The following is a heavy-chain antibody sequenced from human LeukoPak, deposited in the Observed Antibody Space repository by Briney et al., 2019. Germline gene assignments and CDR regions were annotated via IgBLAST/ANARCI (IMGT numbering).Heavy chain of an antibody. CDR1: GFTFSNYK. J-gene: IGHJ4*02. D-gene: IGHD5-18*01. V-gene: IGHV3-48*03. Sequence: GGSLRLSCAASGFTFSNYKTNWVRQAPGKGLEWVSYISSSGSTIWYADSVKGRFTISRDNAKNSLYLQMNSLRAEDSTVYYCTRDIADMPGRDSDGYDYWGQGTLVTVS. CDR3: TRDIADMPGRDSDGYDY. CDR2: ISSSGSTI.